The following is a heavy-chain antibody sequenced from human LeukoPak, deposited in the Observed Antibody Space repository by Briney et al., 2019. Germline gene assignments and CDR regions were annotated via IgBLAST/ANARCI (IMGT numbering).Heavy chain of an antibody. Sequence: GGSLRLSCAASGFTFSSYAMSWVRQAPGKGLEWVSAISGSGGSTYYADSVKGRFTISGDNSKNTLYLQMNSLRAEDTAVYYCAKNTRFLEWFYDYWGQGTLVTVSS. D-gene: IGHD3-3*01. V-gene: IGHV3-23*01. CDR1: GFTFSSYA. CDR2: ISGSGGST. J-gene: IGHJ4*02. CDR3: AKNTRFLEWFYDY.